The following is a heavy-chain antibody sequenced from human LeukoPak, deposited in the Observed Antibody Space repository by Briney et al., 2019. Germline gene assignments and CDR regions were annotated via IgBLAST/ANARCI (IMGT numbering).Heavy chain of an antibody. V-gene: IGHV4-59*04. CDR1: GGSISSHY. D-gene: IGHD3-22*01. CDR2: MYYSGTT. Sequence: SETLSLTCTVSGGSISSHYWSWIRQPPGKGLEWIGSMYYSGTTYYNPSLKSRVTMSVDTSKNQVSLKLSSVTASDTAVYYCTRRARDSGGSYYSDYWGQGTLVTVSS. J-gene: IGHJ4*02. CDR3: TRRARDSGGSYYSDY.